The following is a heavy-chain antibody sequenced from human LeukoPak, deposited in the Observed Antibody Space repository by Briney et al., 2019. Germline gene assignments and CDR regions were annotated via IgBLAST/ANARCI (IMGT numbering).Heavy chain of an antibody. J-gene: IGHJ4*02. CDR1: GFTFSSYW. V-gene: IGHV3-7*01. D-gene: IGHD3-3*01. CDR2: IKEDGSEK. CDR3: ARGDFWSGYYDY. Sequence: GGSLRLSCAASGFTFSSYWMSWVRQAPGKGLEWVANIKEDGSEKNYVDSVKGRFTISRDNAKKSLYVQMNSLRAEDTAVYYCARGDFWSGYYDYWGQGTLVTVSS.